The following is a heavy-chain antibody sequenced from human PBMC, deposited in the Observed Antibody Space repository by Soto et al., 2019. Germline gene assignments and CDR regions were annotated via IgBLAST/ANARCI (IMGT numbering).Heavy chain of an antibody. D-gene: IGHD3-16*01. CDR2: ISYDGSNK. J-gene: IGHJ6*02. CDR3: AREFGNKEGYYYGMDV. V-gene: IGHV3-30-3*01. Sequence: GGSLRLSCAASGFTFSSYAMHWVRQAPGKGLEWVAVISYDGSNKYYADSVKGRFTISRDNSKNTLYLQMNSLRAEDTAVYYCAREFGNKEGYYYGMDVWGQGTTVTVSS. CDR1: GFTFSSYA.